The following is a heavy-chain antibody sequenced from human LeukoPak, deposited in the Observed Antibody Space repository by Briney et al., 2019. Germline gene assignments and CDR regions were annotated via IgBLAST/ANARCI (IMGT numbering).Heavy chain of an antibody. CDR3: ARENVLRYFPFDP. D-gene: IGHD3-9*01. Sequence: SETLSLTCAVYGGSFSGYYWSWIRQPPGKGLEWIGEINHSGSTNYNPSLKSRVTISVDTSKNQFSLKLSSMTAADTAVYYCARENVLRYFPFDPWGQGTLVTVSS. CDR2: INHSGST. V-gene: IGHV4-34*01. CDR1: GGSFSGYY. J-gene: IGHJ5*02.